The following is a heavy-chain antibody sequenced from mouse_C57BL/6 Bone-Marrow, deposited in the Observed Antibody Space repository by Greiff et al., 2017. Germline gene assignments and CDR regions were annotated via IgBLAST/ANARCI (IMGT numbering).Heavy chain of an antibody. CDR3: ARADYYGSSYGGPAWFAY. V-gene: IGHV5-4*01. D-gene: IGHD1-1*01. J-gene: IGHJ3*01. CDR2: ISDGGSYT. Sequence: EVHLVESGGGLVKPGGSLKLSCAASGFTFSSYAMSWVRQTPEKRLEWVATISDGGSYTYYPDNVKGRVTISRDNAKNNLYLQMSHLKSEDTAMYYCARADYYGSSYGGPAWFAYWGQGTLVTVSA. CDR1: GFTFSSYA.